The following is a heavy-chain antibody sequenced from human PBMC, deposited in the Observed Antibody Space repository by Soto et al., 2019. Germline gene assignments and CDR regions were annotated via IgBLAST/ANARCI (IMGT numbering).Heavy chain of an antibody. CDR2: ISPYNGNT. V-gene: IGHV1-18*01. CDR1: GYTFTNYG. CDR3: ARFSAGTVDY. Sequence: ASVKVSCKASGYTFTNYGITWVRQAPGQGLEWMGWISPYNGNTNYAQNFQGRFTMTTDPSTSTAYMELRSLSFDDTAVFYCARFSAGTVDYWGQGTLVTVSS. J-gene: IGHJ4*02. D-gene: IGHD1-1*01.